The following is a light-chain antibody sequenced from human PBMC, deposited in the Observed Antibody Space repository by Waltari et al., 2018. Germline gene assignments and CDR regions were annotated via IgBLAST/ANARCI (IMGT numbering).Light chain of an antibody. Sequence: DIQMTQSPSSLSASIGDRVTITCRASQSINTYLNWYQQKPGQAPNLLLYAASSLRSGIPSRFRGSGSGTEFTVIITSLQPEDIATYYCQQSLTTPYSFGQGTKLDI. CDR3: QQSLTTPYS. CDR2: AAS. CDR1: QSINTY. V-gene: IGKV1-39*01. J-gene: IGKJ2*03.